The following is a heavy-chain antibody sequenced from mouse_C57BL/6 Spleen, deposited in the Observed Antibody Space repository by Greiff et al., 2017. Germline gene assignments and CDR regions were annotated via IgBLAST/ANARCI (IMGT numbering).Heavy chain of an antibody. V-gene: IGHV14-4*01. CDR3: TSIYDGYFAY. Sequence: EVKLMESGAELVRPGASVKLSCTASGFNIKDDYMHWVKQRPEQGLEWIGWIDPENGDTEYASKFQGQATITADTSSNAAYLQLSSLTSEDTAVYYCTSIYDGYFAYWGQGTLVTVSA. J-gene: IGHJ3*01. CDR2: IDPENGDT. CDR1: GFNIKDDY. D-gene: IGHD2-3*01.